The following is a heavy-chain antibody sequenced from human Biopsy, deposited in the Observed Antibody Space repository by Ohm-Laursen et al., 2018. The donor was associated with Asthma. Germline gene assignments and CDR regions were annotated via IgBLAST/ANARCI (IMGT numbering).Heavy chain of an antibody. CDR1: GYSLTDSS. D-gene: IGHD4-17*01. CDR2: HDHEEGGT. Sequence: ASVKLLCKISGYSLTDSSMHWVRQAPGQGLGWMGGHDHEEGGTVKARRFQGRVTTTEDTYTYTACMELSSLSSADPAVYYCASDFPKDYVRYNFQFWGQGTLVTVSS. J-gene: IGHJ4*02. V-gene: IGHV1-24*01. CDR3: ASDFPKDYVRYNFQF.